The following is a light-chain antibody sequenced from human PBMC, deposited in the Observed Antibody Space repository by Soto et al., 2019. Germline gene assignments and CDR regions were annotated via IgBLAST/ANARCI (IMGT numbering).Light chain of an antibody. CDR2: GAS. CDR1: QSVSSK. CDR3: QQYNNGLT. Sequence: EIVMTQSPATLSVSPGERATLSCRASQSVSSKLAWYQQKPGQAPRLLIYGASTRATGIPARFSGSGSGTEFTLTISSLKSEDFAVYYCQQYNNGLTFGGGTKVDIK. J-gene: IGKJ4*01. V-gene: IGKV3-15*01.